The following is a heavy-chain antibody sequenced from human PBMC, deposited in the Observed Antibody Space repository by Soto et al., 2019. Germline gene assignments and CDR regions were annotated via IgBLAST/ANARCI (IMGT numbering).Heavy chain of an antibody. CDR1: GGSFSGYY. Sequence: PSETLSLTCAVYGGSFSGYYWSWIRQPPGKGLEWIGEINHSGSTNYNPSLKSRVTISVDTSKNQFSLKLSSVTAADTAVYYCARAHDSSAGFDYWGQGTLVTVSS. CDR3: ARAHDSSAGFDY. V-gene: IGHV4-34*01. J-gene: IGHJ4*02. CDR2: INHSGST. D-gene: IGHD3-22*01.